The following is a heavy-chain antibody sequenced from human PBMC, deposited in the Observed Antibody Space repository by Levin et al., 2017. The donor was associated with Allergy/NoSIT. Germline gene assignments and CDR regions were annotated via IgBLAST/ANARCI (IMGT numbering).Heavy chain of an antibody. CDR2: INHSGST. CDR3: ARGQEGPAAPFDY. Sequence: SQTLSLPCAVYGGSLSGYYWSWIRQPPGKGLECIGEINHSGSTNYNPSLKSRVTISVDTSKNQFSLKLSSVTAADTAVYYCARGQEGPAAPFDYWGQGTLVTVSS. D-gene: IGHD2-2*01. J-gene: IGHJ4*02. V-gene: IGHV4-34*01. CDR1: GGSLSGYY.